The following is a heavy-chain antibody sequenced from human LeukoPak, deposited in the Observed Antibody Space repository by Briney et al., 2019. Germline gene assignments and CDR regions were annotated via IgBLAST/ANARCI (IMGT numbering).Heavy chain of an antibody. Sequence: GGSLRLSCVASGFSLGKYWMRWVRQAPGKGLEWVANIKLDGSEKNYVDSVKGRFTISRDNTKNSLCLQMNSLRAEDTAVFYCARDQYDTWSRRGNFDSWGQGTLVIVSS. CDR1: GFSLGKYW. V-gene: IGHV3-7*03. J-gene: IGHJ4*02. CDR2: IKLDGSEK. D-gene: IGHD3/OR15-3a*01. CDR3: ARDQYDTWSRRGNFDS.